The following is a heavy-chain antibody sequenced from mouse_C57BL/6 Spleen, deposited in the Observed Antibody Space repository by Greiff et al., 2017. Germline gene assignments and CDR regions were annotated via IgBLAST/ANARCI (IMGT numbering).Heavy chain of an antibody. D-gene: IGHD3-1*01. CDR2: INPNNGGT. CDR1: GYTFTDYN. V-gene: IGHV1-18*01. Sequence: VQLQQSGPELVKPGASVKISCKASGYTFTDYNMAWVKQSPGKSLEWIGDINPNNGGTNYNQKFKGKATLTVDKSSSTAYMQLRSLTSEDTAVYYCARGGLSRTNYAMDYWGQGTSVTVSS. J-gene: IGHJ4*01. CDR3: ARGGLSRTNYAMDY.